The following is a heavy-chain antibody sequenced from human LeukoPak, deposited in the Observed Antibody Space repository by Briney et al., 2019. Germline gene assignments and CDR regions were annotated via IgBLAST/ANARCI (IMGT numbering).Heavy chain of an antibody. CDR3: ARDSSGYSYGLTFDAFDI. D-gene: IGHD5-18*01. J-gene: IGHJ3*02. V-gene: IGHV3-21*01. CDR2: ISSSSSYI. CDR1: GFTFSSYS. Sequence: GGSLRLSCAASGFTFSSYSMNWVRQAPGKGLGWVSSISSSSSYIYYADSVKGRFTISRDNAKNSLYLQMNSLRAEDTAVYYCARDSSGYSYGLTFDAFDIWGQGTMVTVSS.